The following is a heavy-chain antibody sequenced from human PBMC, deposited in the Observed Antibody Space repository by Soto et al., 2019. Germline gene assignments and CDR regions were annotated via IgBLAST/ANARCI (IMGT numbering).Heavy chain of an antibody. V-gene: IGHV3-74*01. D-gene: IGHD2-15*01. J-gene: IGHJ5*02. Sequence: EVQLVESGGDLVQPEGSLRLSCAASGVTISGYWMHWVRQAPGKGLVWVSRISRDGSRTDYADSVKGRFTISRDNAVNTVHLQMNSLGVDDTAVYYCAISCCREQNWFDPWGQGTLVTVSS. CDR3: AISCCREQNWFDP. CDR2: ISRDGSRT. CDR1: GVTISGYW.